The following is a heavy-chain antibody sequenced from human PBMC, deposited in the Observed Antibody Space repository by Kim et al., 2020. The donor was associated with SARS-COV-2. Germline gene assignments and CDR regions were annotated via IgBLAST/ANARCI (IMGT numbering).Heavy chain of an antibody. V-gene: IGHV6-1*01. D-gene: IGHD6-19*01. CDR3: ARGGWYLYYFDF. Sequence: DYALAVKSRITINPDTSKNHFSLRLNSVTPEDTAVYYCARGGWYLYYFDFWGQGARVTVSS. J-gene: IGHJ4*02.